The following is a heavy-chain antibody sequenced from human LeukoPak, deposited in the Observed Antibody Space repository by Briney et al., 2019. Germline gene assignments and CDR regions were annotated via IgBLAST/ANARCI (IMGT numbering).Heavy chain of an antibody. J-gene: IGHJ6*02. CDR2: ISSSGSII. V-gene: IGHV3-48*03. CDR3: ARDRSPEGMDV. D-gene: IGHD1-14*01. CDR1: GFTFSSYE. Sequence: GGSLRLSCAASGFTFSSYEMNWVRQAPGKGLEWVSYISSSGSIIYYADSVKGRFTIFRDNAKNSLYLQMNSLRAEDTAVYYCARDRSPEGMDVWGQGTTVTVSS.